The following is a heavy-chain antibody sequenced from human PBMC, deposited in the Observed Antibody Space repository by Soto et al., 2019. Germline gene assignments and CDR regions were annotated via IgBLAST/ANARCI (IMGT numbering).Heavy chain of an antibody. CDR3: ARGLIAARPSYYYYGMDV. CDR2: TYYRSKWYN. J-gene: IGHJ6*02. Sequence: SQTLSLTCAISGDSVSSNSAAWNWIRQPPSRGLEWLGRTYYRSKWYNDYAVSVKSRITINPDTSKNQFSLQLNSVTPEDTAVYYCARGLIAARPSYYYYGMDVWGQGTTVTVSS. D-gene: IGHD6-6*01. CDR1: GDSVSSNSAA. V-gene: IGHV6-1*01.